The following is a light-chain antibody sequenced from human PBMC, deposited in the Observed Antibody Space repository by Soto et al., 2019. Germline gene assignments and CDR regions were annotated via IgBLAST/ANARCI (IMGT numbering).Light chain of an antibody. Sequence: MTQSPATLSLSLGERAALSCRASQNVYTSLAWYQQKPCQAPRLLIYDASNRASGIPARFSGSGSGTEFTLSVSSLQSEDVAVYYCQQYKNWPPLTFGQGTRLEIK. CDR1: QNVYTS. CDR3: QQYKNWPPLT. CDR2: DAS. J-gene: IGKJ5*01. V-gene: IGKV3D-15*01.